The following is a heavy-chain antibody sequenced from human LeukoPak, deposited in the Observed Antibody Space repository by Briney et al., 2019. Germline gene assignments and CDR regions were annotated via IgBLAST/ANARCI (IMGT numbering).Heavy chain of an antibody. Sequence: PGGSLRLSCAASGFTFSSYGMHWVRQAPGKGLEWVAVISYDGSNKYYGDSVKGRFTISRDNSKNTLYLQMNSLRAEDTAVYYCAKAESGWETDGFDIWGQGTMVTVSS. CDR1: GFTFSSYG. J-gene: IGHJ3*02. CDR2: ISYDGSNK. D-gene: IGHD6-19*01. V-gene: IGHV3-30*18. CDR3: AKAESGWETDGFDI.